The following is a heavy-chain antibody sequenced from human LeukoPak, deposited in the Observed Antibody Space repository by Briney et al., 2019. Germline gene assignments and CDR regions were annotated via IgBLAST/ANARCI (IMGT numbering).Heavy chain of an antibody. CDR1: GFTFSTYW. J-gene: IGHJ4*02. D-gene: IGHD5-18*01. CDR3: AKNLVDTGMDY. CDR2: INSDGSST. Sequence: GGSLRLSCAASGFTFSTYWMFWVRQAPGKGLVWVSRINSDGSSTTYADSVKGRFTISRDNAKNTLYLQMNSLRAEDTAVYYCAKNLVDTGMDYWGQGTLVTVSS. V-gene: IGHV3-74*01.